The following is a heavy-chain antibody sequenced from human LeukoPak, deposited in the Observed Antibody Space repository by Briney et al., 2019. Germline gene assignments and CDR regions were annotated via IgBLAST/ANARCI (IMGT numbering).Heavy chain of an antibody. V-gene: IGHV4-34*01. J-gene: IGHJ6*02. Sequence: KASETLSLTCAVYGGSFSGYYWSWIRQPPGKGLEWIEEINHSGSTNYNPSLKSRVTISVDTSKNQFSLKLSSVTAADTAVYYCARTGGKSMVYGMDVWGQGTTVTVSS. CDR2: INHSGST. CDR1: GGSFSGYY. CDR3: ARTGGKSMVYGMDV. D-gene: IGHD3-10*01.